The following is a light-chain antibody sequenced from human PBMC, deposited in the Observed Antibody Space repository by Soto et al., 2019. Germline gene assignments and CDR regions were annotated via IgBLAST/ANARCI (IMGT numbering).Light chain of an antibody. CDR3: LVYFGAAWV. CDR1: TGAVTSDSF. Sequence: QAVVTQEPSLTVSPGGTVTLTCGSTTGAVTSDSFTNWFQQKRGQPPRALIYSTKNRHSWTPARFSGSLLGGKAALTLSSVQPEDEAAYYCLVYFGAAWVFGGGTKVTVL. CDR2: STK. V-gene: IGLV7-43*01. J-gene: IGLJ3*02.